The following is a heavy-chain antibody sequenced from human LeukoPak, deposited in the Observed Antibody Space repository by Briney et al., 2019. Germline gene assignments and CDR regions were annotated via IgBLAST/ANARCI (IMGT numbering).Heavy chain of an antibody. D-gene: IGHD4-17*01. Sequence: PSETLSLTCTVSGGSISSYYWSWIRQPPGKGLEWIGYIYYSGSTNYNPSLKSRVTISVDMSKNQFSLKLSSVTAADTAVYYCARAYGDYEIDYWGQGILVTVSS. CDR2: IYYSGST. J-gene: IGHJ4*02. CDR3: ARAYGDYEIDY. V-gene: IGHV4-59*08. CDR1: GGSISSYY.